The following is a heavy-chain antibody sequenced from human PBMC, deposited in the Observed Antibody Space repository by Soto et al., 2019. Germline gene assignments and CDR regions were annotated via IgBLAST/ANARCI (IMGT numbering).Heavy chain of an antibody. CDR3: AVNIVVVVAATDPLYGMDV. J-gene: IGHJ6*02. Sequence: QVQLVQSGAEVKKPGSSVKVSCTASGGTFSSYAISWVRQAPGQGLEWMGGIIPIFGTANYAQKFQGRVTITADKSTSTAYMELSSLRSEDTAVYYCAVNIVVVVAATDPLYGMDVWGQGTTVTVSS. CDR2: IIPIFGTA. V-gene: IGHV1-69*06. D-gene: IGHD2-15*01. CDR1: GGTFSSYA.